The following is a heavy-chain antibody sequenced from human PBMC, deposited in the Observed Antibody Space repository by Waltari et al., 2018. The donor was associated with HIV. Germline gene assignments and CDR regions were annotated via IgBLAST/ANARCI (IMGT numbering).Heavy chain of an antibody. CDR2: IHYSGST. CDR1: GGSISSSSYY. J-gene: IGHJ4*02. CDR3: AREIIAAAGAIDY. V-gene: IGHV4-39*07. Sequence: QLQLQESGPGLVKPSETLSLTCTVSGGSISSSSYYWGWIRQPPGKGLEWIGSIHYSGSTYYNPSLKSRVTISVDTSKNQFSLKLSSVTAADTAVYYCAREIIAAAGAIDYWGQGTLVTVSS. D-gene: IGHD6-13*01.